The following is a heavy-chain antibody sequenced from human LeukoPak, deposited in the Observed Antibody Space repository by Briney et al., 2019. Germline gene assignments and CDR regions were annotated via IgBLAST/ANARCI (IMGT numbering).Heavy chain of an antibody. V-gene: IGHV3-21*01. D-gene: IGHD3-22*01. J-gene: IGHJ4*02. CDR1: GFTFSTYS. CDR2: NSGSSIYI. Sequence: GGSLRLSCAASGFTFSTYSMNWVRQAPGKGLEWVSSNSGSSIYIYYADSVKGRFTISRDNAKNSLYLQMNSLRAEDTAVYYCARDPPYSDSSGYYYDYWGQGTLVTVSS. CDR3: ARDPPYSDSSGYYYDY.